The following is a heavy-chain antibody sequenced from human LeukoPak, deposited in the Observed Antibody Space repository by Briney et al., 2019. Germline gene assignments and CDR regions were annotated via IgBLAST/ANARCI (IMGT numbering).Heavy chain of an antibody. J-gene: IGHJ4*02. CDR3: VKGGGYCSSTSCPPPYYFDY. V-gene: IGHV3-64D*06. Sequence: GGSLRLSCSASGFTFSSYAIHWVRQAPGKGLEYFSAIRSNGGSTYYADSVKGRFTISRDNSKNTLYLQMSSLRAEDTAVYYCVKGGGYCSSTSCPPPYYFDYRGQGTLVTVSS. CDR1: GFTFSSYA. CDR2: IRSNGGST. D-gene: IGHD2-2*01.